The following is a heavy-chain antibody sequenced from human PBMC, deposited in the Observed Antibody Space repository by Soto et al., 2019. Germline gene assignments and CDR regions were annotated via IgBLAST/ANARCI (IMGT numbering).Heavy chain of an antibody. CDR2: INHSGST. V-gene: IGHV4-34*01. Sequence: SETLSLTCAVYGGSFSGYYWSWIRQPPGKGLEWIGEINHSGSTNYNPSLKSRVTISVDTSKNQFSLKLSSVTAADTAVYYCARGFRDIVVVVAATLYYFDYWGQGTLVTVSS. CDR3: ARGFRDIVVVVAATLYYFDY. CDR1: GGSFSGYY. D-gene: IGHD2-15*01. J-gene: IGHJ4*02.